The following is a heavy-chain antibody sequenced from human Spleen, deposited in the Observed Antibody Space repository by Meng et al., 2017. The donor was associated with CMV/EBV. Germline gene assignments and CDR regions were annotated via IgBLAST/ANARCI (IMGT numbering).Heavy chain of an antibody. CDR1: GFTFEDYG. CDR3: AREGDFWNTYIDY. J-gene: IGHJ4*02. Sequence: GGSLRLSCAASGFTFEDYGMSWVRQAPGKGLEWVSAINWIGGSTGYADSVKGRFTISRDNAKNSLYLQMNSLRAEDTAFYYCAREGDFWNTYIDYWGLGTLVTVSS. CDR2: INWIGGST. V-gene: IGHV3-20*04. D-gene: IGHD3-3*01.